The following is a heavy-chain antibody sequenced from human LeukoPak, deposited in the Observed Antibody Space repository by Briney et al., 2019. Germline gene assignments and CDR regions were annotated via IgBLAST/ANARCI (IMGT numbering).Heavy chain of an antibody. CDR1: GFTFSDYY. J-gene: IGHJ4*02. D-gene: IGHD2-21*01. CDR3: VREAKMTNIL. Sequence: NPGGSLRLSCAACGFTFSDYYMTWIRQAPGKGLEWVSHISRSSGTIYYADSVQGRFTVSRDNGKKSLYLQMSYLRAEDTAVYYCVREAKMTNILWGQGTLVTVSA. V-gene: IGHV3-11*01. CDR2: ISRSSGTI.